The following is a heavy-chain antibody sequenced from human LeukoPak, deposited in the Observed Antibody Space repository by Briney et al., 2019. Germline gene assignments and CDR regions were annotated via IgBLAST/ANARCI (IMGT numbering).Heavy chain of an antibody. CDR2: INHSGST. CDR1: GGSFSGYY. J-gene: IGHJ4*02. CDR3: ARGQTDDSSGYYIDY. V-gene: IGHV4-34*01. Sequence: SETLSLTCAVYGGSFSGYYWSWIRQPPGKGLEWIGEINHSGSTNYNPSLKSRVTISVDTSKNQFSLKLSSVTTADTAVYYCARGQTDDSSGYYIDYWGQGTLVTVSS. D-gene: IGHD3-22*01.